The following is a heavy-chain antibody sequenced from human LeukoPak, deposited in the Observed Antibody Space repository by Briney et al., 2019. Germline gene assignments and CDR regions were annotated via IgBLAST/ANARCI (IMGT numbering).Heavy chain of an antibody. CDR3: ARAATVTIYYFDY. J-gene: IGHJ4*02. V-gene: IGHV4-30-4*01. Sequence: PSETLFLTCTVSGGSISSGDYYWSWIRQPPGKGLEWITYFYYSGSTYYNPSLKSRVTISVDTSKNQFSLNLISVTAADTAVYYCARAATVTIYYFDYWGQGTLVTVSS. CDR2: FYYSGST. CDR1: GGSISSGDYY. D-gene: IGHD4-17*01.